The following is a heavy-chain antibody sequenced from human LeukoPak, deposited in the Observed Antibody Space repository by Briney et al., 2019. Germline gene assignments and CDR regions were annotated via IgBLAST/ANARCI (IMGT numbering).Heavy chain of an antibody. Sequence: SQTLSLTCTVSGGSISSGGYYWSWIRQHPGKGLEWIGYIYYSGSTYYNPSLKSRVTISVDTSKNQFSLKLSSVTAADTAVYYCARITMDRYYYYYGMDVWGQGTTVTVSS. V-gene: IGHV4-31*03. CDR3: ARITMDRYYYYYGMDV. J-gene: IGHJ6*02. D-gene: IGHD3-10*01. CDR1: GGSISSGGYY. CDR2: IYYSGST.